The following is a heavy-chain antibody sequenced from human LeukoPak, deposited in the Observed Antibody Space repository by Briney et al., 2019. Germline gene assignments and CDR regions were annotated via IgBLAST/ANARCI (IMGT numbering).Heavy chain of an antibody. CDR2: ISYDGSNK. D-gene: IGHD6-19*01. V-gene: IGHV3-30-3*01. Sequence: HPGGSLRLSCAAAGFTFSSYDMQWVRQAPGKGVEWVADISYDGSNKYYPDSVNGPFTISRDNSKNTLYLQMNSLRAEDTAVYYCATDSSSFDYWGQGTLVTVSS. CDR3: ATDSSSFDY. J-gene: IGHJ4*02. CDR1: GFTFSSYD.